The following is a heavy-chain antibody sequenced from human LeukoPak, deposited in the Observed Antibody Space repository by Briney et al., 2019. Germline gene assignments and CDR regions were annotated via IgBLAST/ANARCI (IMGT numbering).Heavy chain of an antibody. CDR2: ISGSGGST. CDR1: GYTFSSYA. D-gene: IGHD2-2*01. CDR3: AKGDVVVPAAILYYGMDV. V-gene: IGHV3-23*01. J-gene: IGHJ6*02. Sequence: GGFVRLSCAASGYTFSSYAMSWVRQAPGKGLEWVSAISGSGGSTYYADSVKGRFTISRDNSKNTLYLQMNSLRAEDMAVYYCAKGDVVVPAAILYYGMDVWGQGTTATVSS.